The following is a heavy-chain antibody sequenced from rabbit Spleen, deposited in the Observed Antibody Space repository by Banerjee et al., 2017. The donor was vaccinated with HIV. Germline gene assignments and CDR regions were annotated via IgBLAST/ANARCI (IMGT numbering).Heavy chain of an antibody. V-gene: IGHV1S7*01. D-gene: IGHD4-2*01. CDR1: GFSISSYY. Sequence: QLEESAGGLVQPGGSLTLTCTASGFSISSYYMNWVRQAPGKGLEWIGYIDPVFGITYYANWVNGRFSISRENAQNTVFLQMTSLTAADTATYFCARDARSFGVYGLYYFNLWGPGTLVTVS. CDR3: ARDARSFGVYGLYYFNL. CDR2: IDPVFGIT. J-gene: IGHJ4*01.